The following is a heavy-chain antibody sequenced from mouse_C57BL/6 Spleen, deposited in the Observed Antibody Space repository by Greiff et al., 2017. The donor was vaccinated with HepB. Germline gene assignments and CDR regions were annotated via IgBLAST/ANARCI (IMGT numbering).Heavy chain of an antibody. CDR3: ARKGTYYRTMDY. Sequence: EVKLVESGGGLVKPGGSLKLSCAASGFTFSSYAMSWVRQTPEKRLEWVATISDGGSYTYYPDNVKGRFTISRDNAKNNLYLQMSHLKSEDTAMYYCARKGTYYRTMDYWGQGTSVTVSS. V-gene: IGHV5-4*03. J-gene: IGHJ4*01. CDR2: ISDGGSYT. D-gene: IGHD2-12*01. CDR1: GFTFSSYA.